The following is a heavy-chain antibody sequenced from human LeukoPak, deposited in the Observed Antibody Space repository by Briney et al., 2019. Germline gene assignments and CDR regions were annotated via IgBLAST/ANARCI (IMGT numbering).Heavy chain of an antibody. CDR2: INSDGSTK. CDR1: GFTLRSYW. Sequence: PGGSLRLSGAASGFTLRSYWMHWVRQAPGKGLVWVSRINSDGSTKSYADSVKGRFTISRDNAKNMLYLQMNSLRAEDTAVYYCAREMRDFWSGYYLPVVPYWFDPWGQGTLVTVSS. D-gene: IGHD3-3*01. CDR3: AREMRDFWSGYYLPVVPYWFDP. J-gene: IGHJ5*02. V-gene: IGHV3-74*01.